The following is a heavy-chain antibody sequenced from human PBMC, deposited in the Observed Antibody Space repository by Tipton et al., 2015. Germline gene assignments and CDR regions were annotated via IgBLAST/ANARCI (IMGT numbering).Heavy chain of an antibody. J-gene: IGHJ6*02. CDR1: GYTFTRYY. CDR2: INSSGGST. Sequence: QVQLVQSGAEVKKSGASVKVSCKASGYTFTRYYMHWVRQARGQGLEWMGVINSSGGSTDYAQNFQGRVTMTSNMSITTAYMELSSLSSDDTAVYYCARGVWEGMDVWGQGTTVTVSS. D-gene: IGHD3-16*01. V-gene: IGHV1-46*01. CDR3: ARGVWEGMDV.